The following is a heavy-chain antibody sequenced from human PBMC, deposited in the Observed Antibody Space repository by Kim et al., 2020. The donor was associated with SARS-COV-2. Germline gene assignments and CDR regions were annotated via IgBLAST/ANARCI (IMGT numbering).Heavy chain of an antibody. CDR3: AREDGADY. Sequence: SETLSLTCAVYGGSFSGYYWSWIRQPPGKGLEWIGEINHSGSTNYNPSLKSRVTISVDTSKNQFSLKLSSVTAADTAVYYCAREDGADYWGQGTLVTVSS. D-gene: IGHD2-15*01. J-gene: IGHJ4*02. V-gene: IGHV4-34*01. CDR2: INHSGST. CDR1: GGSFSGYY.